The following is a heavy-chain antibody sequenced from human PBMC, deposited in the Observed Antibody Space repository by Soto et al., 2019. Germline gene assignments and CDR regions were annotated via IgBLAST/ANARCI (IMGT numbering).Heavy chain of an antibody. D-gene: IGHD1-26*01. V-gene: IGHV2-5*02. CDR1: GFSRPTDRVG. CDR3: AHAYGGRSLY. Sequence: QITWKESGPPLVKPTQTLTLTCTFSGFSRPTDRVGVGWIRQPPVKALEWLAVIYLDDTNTYRPSLKSRLTITKDTSNNQVALTMTDMDPVDTATYYCAHAYGGRSLYWGQGTLVTVSS. CDR2: IYLDDTN. J-gene: IGHJ4*02.